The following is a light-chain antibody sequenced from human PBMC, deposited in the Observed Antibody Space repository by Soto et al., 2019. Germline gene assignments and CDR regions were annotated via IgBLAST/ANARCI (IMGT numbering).Light chain of an antibody. Sequence: DIQMTQSPSSLSASVGERVTITCRASQTVGDHLNWYQQKPGTAPKLLFSRASRLQSGVPSRFTGSGVATDFTLTISSLQPEDFATYYCHQTFLSPPTFGQGTKVEVK. CDR3: HQTFLSPPT. V-gene: IGKV1-39*01. CDR1: QTVGDH. J-gene: IGKJ1*01. CDR2: RAS.